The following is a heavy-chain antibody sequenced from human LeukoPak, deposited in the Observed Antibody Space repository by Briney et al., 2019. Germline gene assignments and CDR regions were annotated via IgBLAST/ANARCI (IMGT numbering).Heavy chain of an antibody. CDR2: IYHSGNT. D-gene: IGHD2-21*02. CDR1: GDSISSYY. J-gene: IGHJ3*02. V-gene: IGHV4-59*08. CDR3: ARSIIVVVAAGALDI. Sequence: SETLSLTCTVSGDSISSYYWSWIRRPPGKGLEWIGYIYHSGNTNSNPSLKSRVTISVDTTKNQFSLELSSVTAADTAVYYCARSIIVVVAAGALDIWGQGTMVTVSS.